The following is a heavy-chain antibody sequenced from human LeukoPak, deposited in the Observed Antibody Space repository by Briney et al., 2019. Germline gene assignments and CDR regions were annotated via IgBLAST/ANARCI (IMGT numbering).Heavy chain of an antibody. D-gene: IGHD4-17*01. Sequence: GGSLRLSCAASGFTFSSYGMHWVRQAPGKGLEWVAVISYDGSNKYYADSVKGRFTISRDNSKNTLYLQMNSLRAEDTAVYYCAKVYDYGDGAFDIWGQGTMVTVSS. CDR1: GFTFSSYG. J-gene: IGHJ3*02. CDR2: ISYDGSNK. CDR3: AKVYDYGDGAFDI. V-gene: IGHV3-30*18.